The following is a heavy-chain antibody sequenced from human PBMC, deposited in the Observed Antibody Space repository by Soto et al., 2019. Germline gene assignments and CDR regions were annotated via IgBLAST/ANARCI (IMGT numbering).Heavy chain of an antibody. CDR3: ARAVAVAADFDY. Sequence: ASVKVSCKASGYTFTGYAMHWVRQPPGQRLEWMGWINAGNGNTKYSQKFQGRVTITRDTSASAAYMELSSLSSEDTAVYYCARAVAVAADFDYWGQGTLVTVSS. D-gene: IGHD6-19*01. J-gene: IGHJ4*02. CDR1: GYTFTGYA. CDR2: INAGNGNT. V-gene: IGHV1-3*01.